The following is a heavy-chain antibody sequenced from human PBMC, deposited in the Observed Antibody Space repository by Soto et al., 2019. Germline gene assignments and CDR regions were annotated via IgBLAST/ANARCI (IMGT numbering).Heavy chain of an antibody. Sequence: GGSLRLSCAASGFTFSSYAMHWVRQAPGKGLEWVAVISYDGSNKYYADSVKGRFTISRDNSKNTLYLQMNSLRAEDTAVYYCARANVAGFRQYYYYYYGMDVWGQGTTVTVSS. CDR2: ISYDGSNK. D-gene: IGHD6-19*01. CDR1: GFTFSSYA. V-gene: IGHV3-30-3*01. J-gene: IGHJ6*02. CDR3: ARANVAGFRQYYYYYYGMDV.